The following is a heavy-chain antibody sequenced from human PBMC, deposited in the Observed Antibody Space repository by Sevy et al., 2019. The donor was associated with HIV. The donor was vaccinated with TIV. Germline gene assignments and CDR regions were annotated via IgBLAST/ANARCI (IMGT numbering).Heavy chain of an antibody. J-gene: IGHJ3*02. D-gene: IGHD6-19*01. CDR1: GGTFSSYA. CDR2: IIPIFGTA. CDR3: ARSRRGPPGTVAGTGDAFDI. Sequence: SAKVSCKASGGTFSSYAISWVRQAPGQGLEWMGGIIPIFGTANYAQKFQGRVTITADKSTSTAYMELGSLRSEDTAVYYCARSRRGPPGTVAGTGDAFDIWGQVTMVTVSS. V-gene: IGHV1-69*06.